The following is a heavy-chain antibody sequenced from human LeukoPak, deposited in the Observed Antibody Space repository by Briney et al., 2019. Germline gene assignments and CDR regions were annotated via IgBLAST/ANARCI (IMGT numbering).Heavy chain of an antibody. CDR3: ARGGLKQLSPVVYFDY. CDR1: GDSVSSNSAA. CDR2: TYYRSKWYN. D-gene: IGHD6-13*01. Sequence: SQTLSLTCAISGDSVSSNSAAWNWIRQSPSRGLEWLGRTYYRSKWYNDYAVSVKSRITNNPDTSKNQFSLQLNSVTPADTAVYYCARGGLKQLSPVVYFDYWGQGTLVTVSS. J-gene: IGHJ4*02. V-gene: IGHV6-1*01.